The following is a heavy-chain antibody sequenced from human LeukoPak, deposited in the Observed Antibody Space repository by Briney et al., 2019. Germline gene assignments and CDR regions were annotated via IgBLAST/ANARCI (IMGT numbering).Heavy chain of an antibody. Sequence: PSETLSLTCTVSGGSISSYYWSWIRQPAGKGLEWIGRIYTSGSTNYNPSLKSRVTMSVDTSKNQFSLKLSSVTAADTAVYYCARESITGTTRPTLDYWGQGTLVTVSS. CDR2: IYTSGST. D-gene: IGHD1-7*01. CDR1: GGSISSYY. CDR3: ARESITGTTRPTLDY. J-gene: IGHJ4*02. V-gene: IGHV4-4*07.